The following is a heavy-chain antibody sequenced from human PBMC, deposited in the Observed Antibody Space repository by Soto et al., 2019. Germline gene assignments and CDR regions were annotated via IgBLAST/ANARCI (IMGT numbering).Heavy chain of an antibody. CDR3: ARERGGLSGADV. V-gene: IGHV3-48*03. CDR2: ISTGGSSI. Sequence: LRLSCSGSGFTPLNYEMNLVRQAPGKGLEWVSYISTGGSSIYYADSVKGRFTIARDNGKNSVYLQMSSLRAEDTATYYCARERGGLSGADVWGQGTTVTVSS. J-gene: IGHJ6*02. CDR1: GFTPLNYE. D-gene: IGHD1-26*01.